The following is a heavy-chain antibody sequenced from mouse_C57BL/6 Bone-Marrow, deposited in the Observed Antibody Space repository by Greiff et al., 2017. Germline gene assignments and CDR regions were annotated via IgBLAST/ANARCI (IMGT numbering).Heavy chain of an antibody. CDR3: ARGAY. V-gene: IGHV1-81*01. Sequence: QVQLKESGAELARPGASVKLSCKASGYTFTSYGIRWVKQRTGQGLEWIGQIYPGDGDTNYNGKFKGKATLTADKSSSTASMQLSSLTSDDSAVYFCARGAYWGQGTLVTVSA. CDR2: IYPGDGDT. CDR1: GYTFTSYG. J-gene: IGHJ3*01.